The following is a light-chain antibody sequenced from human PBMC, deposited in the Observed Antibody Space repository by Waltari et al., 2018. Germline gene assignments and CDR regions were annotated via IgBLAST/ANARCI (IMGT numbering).Light chain of an antibody. CDR2: DDI. J-gene: IGLJ1*01. CDR3: QIWDTLRHHVV. CDR1: NIERRS. Sequence: SFVLTQPPSVSVAPGQTARITCGGNNIERRSINWYQQKPGQTPVLVVYDDIDRPSGIPGRLSGAKYGNTATLSITRVEAGDEADYYCQIWDTLRHHVVFGAGTKVTVL. V-gene: IGLV3-21*02.